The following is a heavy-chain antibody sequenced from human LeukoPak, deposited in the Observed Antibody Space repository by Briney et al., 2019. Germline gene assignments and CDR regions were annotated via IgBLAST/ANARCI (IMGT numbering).Heavy chain of an antibody. J-gene: IGHJ4*02. V-gene: IGHV1-69*13. CDR3: ARETCSGGSCYFDY. D-gene: IGHD2-15*01. Sequence: SVKVSCKASGGTFSSYAISWVRQAPGRGLEWMGGIIPIFGTANYAQKFQGRVTITADESTSTAYMELSSLRSEDTAVYYCARETCSGGSCYFDYWGQGTLVTVSS. CDR2: IIPIFGTA. CDR1: GGTFSSYA.